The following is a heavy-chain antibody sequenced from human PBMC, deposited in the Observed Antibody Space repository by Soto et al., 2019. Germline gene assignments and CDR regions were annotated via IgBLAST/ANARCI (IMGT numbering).Heavy chain of an antibody. D-gene: IGHD5-18*01. CDR2: IKEDGSEK. CDR1: GFTFSSSW. V-gene: IGHV3-7*01. CDR3: ARDRGYSCFDY. Sequence: LRLSCAASGFTFSSSWMNWVRQAPGKGLEWVAGIKEDGSEKYYVDFVKGRFTISRDNVENSLYLQMNSLRGEDTAVYFCARDRGYSCFDYWGLGTLVTVSS. J-gene: IGHJ4*02.